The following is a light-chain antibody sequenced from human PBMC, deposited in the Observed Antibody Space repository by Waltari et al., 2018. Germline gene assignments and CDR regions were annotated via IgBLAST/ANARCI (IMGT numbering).Light chain of an antibody. Sequence: DIQMTLSPSTLSASVGDRVTITCRASQNINICLAWYQQKPGKAPKALIHKTSTLEGGVPSRFSGSGSGTEFTLTISSLQPDDLATYYCQHYGSYPVTFGGGTKVEIK. CDR3: QHYGSYPVT. CDR1: QNINIC. CDR2: KTS. J-gene: IGKJ4*01. V-gene: IGKV1-5*03.